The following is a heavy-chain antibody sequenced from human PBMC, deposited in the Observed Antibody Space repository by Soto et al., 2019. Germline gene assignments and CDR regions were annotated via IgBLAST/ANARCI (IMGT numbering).Heavy chain of an antibody. D-gene: IGHD3-16*01. CDR3: ARGWGYWDY. CDR1: GGSISSGDYY. CDR2: IFKSGST. J-gene: IGHJ4*02. V-gene: IGHV4-31*03. Sequence: SETLSLTCIVSGGSISSGDYYWSWIRQHPGKGLEWIGWIFKSGSTYYNPSLKSRVTLSVDTSKNHFSLKLSSVTAADTAVYYCARGWGYWDYWGQGTLVTVSS.